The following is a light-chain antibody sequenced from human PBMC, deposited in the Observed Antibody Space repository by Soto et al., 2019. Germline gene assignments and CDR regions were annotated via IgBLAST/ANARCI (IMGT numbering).Light chain of an antibody. Sequence: QSALTQPASVSGSPGQSITLSCTGTSSDIGTYKLVSWYQQHPGKAPKLIIYEDSKRPSGVSSRFSGSKSGNTASLTISGLQTEDEADYYCCSYAGSSTFVFGGGTQLTVL. J-gene: IGLJ3*02. CDR3: CSYAGSSTFV. CDR2: EDS. CDR1: SSDIGTYKL. V-gene: IGLV2-23*02.